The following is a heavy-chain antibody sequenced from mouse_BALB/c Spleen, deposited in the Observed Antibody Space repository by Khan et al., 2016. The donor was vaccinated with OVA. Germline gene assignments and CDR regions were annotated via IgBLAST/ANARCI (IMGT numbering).Heavy chain of an antibody. CDR2: INTYTGEP. CDR3: AREGYNGTMDF. J-gene: IGHJ4*01. CDR1: GYTFTNNG. Sequence: QVQLKQSGPELKKPGETVKISCKTSGYTFTNNGMNWVKQAPGKGLKWMGWINTYTGEPIYVDDFKGRFAFSLETSASTAYLQINNLKNEDTATYYCAREGYNGTMDFWGQGTSVTVSS. D-gene: IGHD2-14*01. V-gene: IGHV9-3-1*01.